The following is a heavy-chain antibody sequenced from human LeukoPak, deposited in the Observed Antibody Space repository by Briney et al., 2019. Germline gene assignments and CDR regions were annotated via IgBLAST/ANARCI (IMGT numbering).Heavy chain of an antibody. V-gene: IGHV1-2*02. CDR3: ARARNWDTAMVTLWFDP. CDR2: INPNSGGT. Sequence: ASVKVSCKASGYTFTGYYMHWVRQAPGQGLEWMGWINPNSGGTNYAQKFQGRVTMTRDTSISTAYMELSRLRSDDTAVYYCARARNWDTAMVTLWFDPWGQGTLVTVSS. J-gene: IGHJ5*02. CDR1: GYTFTGYY. D-gene: IGHD5-18*01.